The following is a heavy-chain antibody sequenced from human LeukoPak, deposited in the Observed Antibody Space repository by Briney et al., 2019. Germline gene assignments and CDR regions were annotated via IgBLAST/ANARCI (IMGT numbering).Heavy chain of an antibody. CDR2: ISGSDGST. V-gene: IGHV3-23*01. CDR3: AKDGYYYGSGSYYKNGEYDY. D-gene: IGHD3-10*01. J-gene: IGHJ4*02. Sequence: GGSLRLSCAASGFTFSSYAMSWVRQAPGKGLEWVSAISGSDGSTYYADSVKGRFTISRDNSKNTLYLQMNSLRAEDTAVYYCAKDGYYYGSGSYYKNGEYDYWGQGTLVTVSS. CDR1: GFTFSSYA.